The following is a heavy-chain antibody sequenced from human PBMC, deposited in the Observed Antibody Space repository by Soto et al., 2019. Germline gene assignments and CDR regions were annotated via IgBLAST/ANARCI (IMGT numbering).Heavy chain of an antibody. J-gene: IGHJ4*02. D-gene: IGHD2-2*01. Sequence: QVQLVESGGGVVQPGRSLRLSCAASGFTFSSYAMHWVRQAPGKGLEWVAVISYDGSNKYYADSVKGRFTISRDNSKNALYLQMNSLRAEDTAVYYCARQGSCEGSDYWGQGALVIVSS. V-gene: IGHV3-30-3*01. CDR3: ARQGSCEGSDY. CDR2: ISYDGSNK. CDR1: GFTFSSYA.